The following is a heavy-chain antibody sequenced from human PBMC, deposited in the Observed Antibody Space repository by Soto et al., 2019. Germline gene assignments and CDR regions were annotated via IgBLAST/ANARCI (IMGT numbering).Heavy chain of an antibody. V-gene: IGHV3-72*01. Sequence: HPGGSLRLSCSASGFTFSDHYMDWVRQAPGKGLEWVGRIRNKANGYTTEYAASVKGRFSISRDDSQNSMYLQLNSLKSEDTGVYYCGRIIVKIVDTTQYFGMDVWGQGTTVTVSS. D-gene: IGHD1-26*01. CDR2: IRNKANGYTT. CDR1: GFTFSDHY. CDR3: GRIIVKIVDTTQYFGMDV. J-gene: IGHJ6*02.